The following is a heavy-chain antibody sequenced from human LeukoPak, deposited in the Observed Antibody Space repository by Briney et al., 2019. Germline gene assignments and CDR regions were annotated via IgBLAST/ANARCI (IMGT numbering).Heavy chain of an antibody. CDR2: ISSDGNHK. Sequence: GRSLRLSCAASGFTFSSYGIHWVRQAPGKGLEWVAVISSDGNHKYCADSVKGRFTISRDNSKNTLYLQMNSLRTEDTAVYYCASLLLYCSGSTCFSDYWGQGTLVTVSS. D-gene: IGHD2-15*01. V-gene: IGHV3-30*03. CDR1: GFTFSSYG. CDR3: ASLLLYCSGSTCFSDY. J-gene: IGHJ4*02.